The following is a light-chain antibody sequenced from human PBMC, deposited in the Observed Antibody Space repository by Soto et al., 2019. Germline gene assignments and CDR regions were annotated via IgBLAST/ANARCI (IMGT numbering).Light chain of an antibody. CDR2: TAS. J-gene: IGKJ3*01. CDR3: QQSYSTPFS. Sequence: DIQMTQSPSSLSASVGDRVTITCRASQSISTYLNWYQQKPGKVPKLLIYTASSSQSGVPSRFSGSGSGTDFTLTISCLQPEDSATYYCQQSYSTPFSIAPGTKVDI. V-gene: IGKV1-39*01. CDR1: QSISTY.